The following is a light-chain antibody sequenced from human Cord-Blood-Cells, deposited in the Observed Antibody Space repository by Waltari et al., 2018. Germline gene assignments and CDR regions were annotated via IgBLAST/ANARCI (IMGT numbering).Light chain of an antibody. Sequence: IQLTQSPSSLSASVGDRVTITCRASQGISSYLAWYQQKPGKAPKLLIYAASTLQSGVPSRFSGSVSGTDFTLTISSLQPEDFATYYCQQLNSYHMYTFGQGTKLEIK. J-gene: IGKJ2*01. V-gene: IGKV1-9*01. CDR3: QQLNSYHMYT. CDR1: QGISSY. CDR2: AAS.